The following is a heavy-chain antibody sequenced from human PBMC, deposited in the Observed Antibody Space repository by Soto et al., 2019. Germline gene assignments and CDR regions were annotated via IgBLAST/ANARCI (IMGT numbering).Heavy chain of an antibody. Sequence: SSVKVSCKASGGTFSSYAISWVRQAPGQGLEWMGGIIPIFGTANYAQKFQGRVTITADESTSTAYMELSSLRSEDTAVYYCAREIGVVRGPLYYYYYGMDVWGQGTTVTVSS. V-gene: IGHV1-69*13. CDR3: AREIGVVRGPLYYYYYGMDV. D-gene: IGHD3-10*01. CDR1: GGTFSSYA. J-gene: IGHJ6*02. CDR2: IIPIFGTA.